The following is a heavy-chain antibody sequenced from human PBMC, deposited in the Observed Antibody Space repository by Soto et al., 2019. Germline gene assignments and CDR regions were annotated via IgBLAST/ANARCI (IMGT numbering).Heavy chain of an antibody. V-gene: IGHV4-31*03. CDR2: IYYSGST. J-gene: IGHJ4*02. Sequence: QVQLQESGPGLVKPSQTLSLTCTVSGGSISSGGYYWSLIRQHPGKGLEWIGYIYYSGSTYYNPSLKSRVTISVDTSKNQFSLKLSSVTAADTAVYYCAREVAAAGRPYYFDYWGQGTLVTVSS. D-gene: IGHD6-13*01. CDR1: GGSISSGGYY. CDR3: AREVAAAGRPYYFDY.